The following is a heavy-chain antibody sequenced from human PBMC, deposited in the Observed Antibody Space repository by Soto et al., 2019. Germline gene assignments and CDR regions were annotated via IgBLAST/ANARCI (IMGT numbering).Heavy chain of an antibody. D-gene: IGHD5-12*01. V-gene: IGHV6-1*01. CDR1: GDSVSSASAT. J-gene: IGHJ2*01. CDR2: TYYRSKWHN. CDR3: ARDGSGYQWYFDV. Sequence: QVQLQQSGPGLVKPSQTLSLICAISGDSVSSASATWSWIRQSPSGRLEWLGRTYYRSKWHNDYAVCVKSRIAIIPDTSMIQLSRQLSSVTLEDTAVYFCARDGSGYQWYFDVWGRGSLVTVSS.